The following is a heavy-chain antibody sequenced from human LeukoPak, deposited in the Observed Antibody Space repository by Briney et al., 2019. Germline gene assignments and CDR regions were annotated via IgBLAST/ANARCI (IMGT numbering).Heavy chain of an antibody. CDR2: MNPNVGGA. D-gene: IGHD3-10*02. Sequence: ASVKVSCTASGHTFTGYYVYWVRQAPGQGLEWMGWMNPNVGGANFPQKYQARGTVTSDPAISAAYMELRRLRSDDTAVYYCARGVFGESLESWGQGTLVTVSS. V-gene: IGHV1-2*02. CDR1: GHTFTGYY. J-gene: IGHJ4*02. CDR3: ARGVFGESLES.